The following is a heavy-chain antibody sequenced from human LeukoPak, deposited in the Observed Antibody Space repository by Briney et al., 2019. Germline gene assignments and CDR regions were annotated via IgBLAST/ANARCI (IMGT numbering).Heavy chain of an antibody. CDR2: ISWNSGSI. Sequence: PGGSLRLSCAASGFTFDDYAMPWVRQAPGKGLEWVSGISWNSGSIGYADSVKGRFTISRDNAKNSPYLQMNSLRAEDTALYYCAKDTIIAAPQRISDGMDVWGQGTTVTVSS. J-gene: IGHJ6*02. CDR1: GFTFDDYA. D-gene: IGHD6-13*01. V-gene: IGHV3-9*01. CDR3: AKDTIIAAPQRISDGMDV.